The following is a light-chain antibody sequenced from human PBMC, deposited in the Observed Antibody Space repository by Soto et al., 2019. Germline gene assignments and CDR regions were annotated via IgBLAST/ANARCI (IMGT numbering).Light chain of an antibody. CDR3: QQYGSSPQT. V-gene: IGKV3-20*01. CDR1: QSVSSSY. Sequence: EIVLTQSLCTLSLTPGERATLSCRASQSVSSSYLAWYQQKPGQAPRLLIYNAFNRATGIPDRFSGSGSGTDFTLTISRLEPEDFAVYYCQQYGSSPQTFGQGTKVDIK. CDR2: NAF. J-gene: IGKJ1*01.